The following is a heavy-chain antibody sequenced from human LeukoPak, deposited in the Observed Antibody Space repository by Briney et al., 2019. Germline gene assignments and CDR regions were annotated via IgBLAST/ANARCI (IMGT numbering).Heavy chain of an antibody. V-gene: IGHV3-66*01. CDR3: ARGPWSGWSRVDY. D-gene: IGHD6-19*01. CDR2: IYSGGST. CDR1: GFTFSSYA. Sequence: GGSLRLSCAASGFTFSSYAMSWVRQAPGKGLEWVSVIYSGGSTYYADSVKGRFTISRDNSKNTLYLQMNSLRAEDTAVYYCARGPWSGWSRVDYWGQGTLVTVSS. J-gene: IGHJ4*02.